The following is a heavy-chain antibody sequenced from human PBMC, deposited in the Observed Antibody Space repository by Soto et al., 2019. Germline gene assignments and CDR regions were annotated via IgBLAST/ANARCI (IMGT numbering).Heavy chain of an antibody. V-gene: IGHV3-33*01. CDR3: ARVGVTMTTVKVGYYYYGMDV. J-gene: IGHJ6*02. CDR2: IWYDGSNK. Sequence: PVGSLRLSCAASGFTFSSYGMHWVRQAPGKGLEWVAVIWYDGSNKYYADSVKGRFTISRDNSKNTLYLQMNSLRAEDTAVYYCARVGVTMTTVKVGYYYYGMDVWGQGTTVTVSS. CDR1: GFTFSSYG. D-gene: IGHD4-4*01.